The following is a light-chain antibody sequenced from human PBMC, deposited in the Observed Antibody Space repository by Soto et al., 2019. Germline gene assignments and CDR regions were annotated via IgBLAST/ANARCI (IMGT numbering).Light chain of an antibody. CDR1: QNINRW. CDR3: QQYNSYPRT. CDR2: KAS. J-gene: IGKJ1*01. Sequence: DVQMTQSPSTLSASVGDRVTITCRASQNINRWLAWYQQKPGKAPKLLVYKASTLDNGVPSRFRGSGSETEFTLTISSLQPDDFATYYCQQYNSYPRTFGQGTKVEIK. V-gene: IGKV1-5*03.